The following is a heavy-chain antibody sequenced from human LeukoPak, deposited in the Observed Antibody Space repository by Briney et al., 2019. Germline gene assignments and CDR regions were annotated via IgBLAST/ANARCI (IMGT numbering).Heavy chain of an antibody. CDR2: MYSSGST. J-gene: IGHJ4*02. CDR3: AADKEAAAGLDY. D-gene: IGHD6-13*01. Sequence: PSETLSLTCTVSGGSISSSYWSWIRQPAGKGLEWIGRMYSSGSTDYNPSLKSRVSISVDTSKNLFSLKLRSVTAADTAVYYCAADKEAAAGLDYWGLGMLVTVSS. V-gene: IGHV4-4*07. CDR1: GGSISSSY.